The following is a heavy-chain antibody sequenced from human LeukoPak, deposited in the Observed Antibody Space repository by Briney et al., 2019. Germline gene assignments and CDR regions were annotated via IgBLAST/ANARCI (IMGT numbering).Heavy chain of an antibody. J-gene: IGHJ4*02. Sequence: PGGSLRLSCAASGFTFSDYYMSWIRQAPGKGLEWVPYISSSGSTIYYADSVKGRFTISRDNAKNSLYLQMNSLRAEDTAVYYCARTSMILVVPYFDYWGQGTLVTVSS. CDR1: GFTFSDYY. CDR3: ARTSMILVVPYFDY. CDR2: ISSSGSTI. V-gene: IGHV3-11*01. D-gene: IGHD3-22*01.